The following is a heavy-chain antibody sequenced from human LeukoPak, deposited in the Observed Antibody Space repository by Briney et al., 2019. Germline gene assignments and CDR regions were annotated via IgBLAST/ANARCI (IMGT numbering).Heavy chain of an antibody. J-gene: IGHJ4*02. CDR1: GYTFTGYY. CDR3: ARDQVDAGSYFAFFDY. V-gene: IGHV1-2*02. D-gene: IGHD1-26*01. CDR2: IYPHSGGT. Sequence: ASVKVSCKASGYTFTGYYIHWVRQAPGQGPEWMGWIYPHSGGTNYAQKFQGRVIMTRDTSISTAYMELSRLRSDDTAVYYCARDQVDAGSYFAFFDYWGQGTLVTVSS.